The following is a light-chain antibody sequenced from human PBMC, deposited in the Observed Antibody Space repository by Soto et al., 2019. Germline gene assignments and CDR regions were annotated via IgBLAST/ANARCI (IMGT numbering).Light chain of an antibody. V-gene: IGKV1-39*01. Sequence: DIQMTQSASSLSASIGDRVTLTCRSSQSIGNYLNWYQEKPGKAASLLIHSAATLQNGVPSRFSGSGSGTEFTFTISGLQPADVAAYYGKASYTPPNSFGQGTR. CDR2: SAA. J-gene: IGKJ5*01. CDR1: QSIGNY. CDR3: KASYTPPNS.